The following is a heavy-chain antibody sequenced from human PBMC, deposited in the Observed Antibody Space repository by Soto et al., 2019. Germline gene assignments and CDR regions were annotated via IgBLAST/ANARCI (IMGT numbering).Heavy chain of an antibody. CDR2: INHSGST. J-gene: IGHJ4*02. CDR3: ARDYYDFWSGYSYYFDY. D-gene: IGHD3-3*01. Sequence: QVQLQQWGAGLLKPSETLSLTCAVYGGSFSGYYWSWIRQPPGKGLEWIGEINHSGSTNYNPSLKYRVTISVDTSKNQFSRKLSSVAAADTAVYYCARDYYDFWSGYSYYFDYWGQGTLVTVSS. CDR1: GGSFSGYY. V-gene: IGHV4-34*01.